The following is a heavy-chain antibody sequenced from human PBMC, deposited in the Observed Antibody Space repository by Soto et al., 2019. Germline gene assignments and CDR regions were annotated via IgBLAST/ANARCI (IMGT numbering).Heavy chain of an antibody. D-gene: IGHD3-10*01. CDR3: VRGITIIRRILFAY. J-gene: IGHJ4*02. CDR1: GFTFSDHY. Sequence: LRLSCAASGFTFSDHYMDWVRQAPGKGLEWVGRSRNRANSYTTEYAASVKGRFSISRDDSKNSVYLQMNSLKTEDTAVYYCVRGITIIRRILFAYWGQGTLVTVSS. CDR2: SRNRANSYTT. V-gene: IGHV3-72*01.